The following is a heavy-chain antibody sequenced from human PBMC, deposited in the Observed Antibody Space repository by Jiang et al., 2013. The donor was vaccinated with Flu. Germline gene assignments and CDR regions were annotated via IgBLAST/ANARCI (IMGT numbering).Heavy chain of an antibody. CDR3: ARALRITLFREIIADYFYGMDV. V-gene: IGHV4-4*02. CDR1: GGSVSNSNW. J-gene: IGHJ6*02. CDR2: IHHSGNT. D-gene: IGHD3-10*01. Sequence: GLVKPSGTLSLTCAVSGGSVSNSNWWNWVRQSPGKGLEWIGEIHHSGNTNYNPSLKSRVSISLDESKNQVSLRLSSVTAADTAVYYCARALRITLFREIIADYFYGMDVWGQGTTVTVSS.